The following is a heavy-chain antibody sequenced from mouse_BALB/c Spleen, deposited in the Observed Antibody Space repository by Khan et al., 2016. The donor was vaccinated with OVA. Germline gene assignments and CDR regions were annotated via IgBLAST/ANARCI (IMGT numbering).Heavy chain of an antibody. V-gene: IGHV1S137*01. Sequence: QVQLKESGAELVRPGVSVKISCKGSGYTFTDFAMHWVKQSHAKSLEWLGVISTYYGDADYNQKFKGKATMHVDKSSSTAYMELARLTAEDSAIYYCARGSGNSRFAYWGQGTLVTVSA. CDR2: ISTYYGDA. D-gene: IGHD1-3*01. CDR3: ARGSGNSRFAY. CDR1: GYTFTDFA. J-gene: IGHJ3*01.